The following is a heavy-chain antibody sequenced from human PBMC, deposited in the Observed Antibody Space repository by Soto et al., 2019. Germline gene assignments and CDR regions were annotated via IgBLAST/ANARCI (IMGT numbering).Heavy chain of an antibody. CDR2: IIPIFGTA. CDR3: ATAWYYYGSGSYYNSYSGMDV. Sequence: SVKVSCKASGGTFSSYAISWVRQAPGQGLEWMGGIIPIFGTANYAQKFQGRVTITADESTSTAYMELSSLRSEDTAVYYCATAWYYYGSGSYYNSYSGMDVWGQGTTVTVSS. D-gene: IGHD3-10*01. J-gene: IGHJ6*02. V-gene: IGHV1-69*13. CDR1: GGTFSSYA.